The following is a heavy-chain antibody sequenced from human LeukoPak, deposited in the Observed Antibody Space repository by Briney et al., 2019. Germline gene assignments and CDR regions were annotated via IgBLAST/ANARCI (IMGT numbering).Heavy chain of an antibody. CDR3: ARGWFGELLNAFDI. J-gene: IGHJ3*02. CDR2: IIPILGIA. D-gene: IGHD3-10*01. CDR1: GGTFSSYA. Sequence: SVKVSCKASGGTFSSYAISWVRQAPGQGLEWMGRIIPILGIANYAQKFQGRVTITADKSTSTAYMELSSLRSEDTAVYYCARGWFGELLNAFDIWGQGTMVTVSS. V-gene: IGHV1-69*04.